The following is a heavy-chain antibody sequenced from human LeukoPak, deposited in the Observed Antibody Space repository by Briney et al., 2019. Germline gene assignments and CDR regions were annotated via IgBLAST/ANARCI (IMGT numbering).Heavy chain of an antibody. J-gene: IGHJ4*02. CDR3: ARGGAEDYFDY. CDR2: IIPIFGTA. D-gene: IGHD1-26*01. Sequence: ASVKVSCKVSGDTLTEFAMHWVRQAPGQGLEWMGGIIPIFGTANYAQKFQGRVTITADESTSTAYMELSSLRSEDTAVYYCARGGAEDYFDYWGQGTLVTVSS. V-gene: IGHV1-69*13. CDR1: GDTLTEFA.